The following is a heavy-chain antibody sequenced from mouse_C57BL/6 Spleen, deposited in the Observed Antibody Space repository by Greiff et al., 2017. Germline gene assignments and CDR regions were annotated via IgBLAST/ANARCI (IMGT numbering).Heavy chain of an antibody. CDR2: IYPGDGDT. CDR1: GYAFSSSW. V-gene: IGHV1-82*01. Sequence: VQLQQSGPELVKPGASVKISCTASGYAFSSSWMNWVKQRPGKGLEWIGRIYPGDGDTNYNGKFKGKATLTADKSSSTAYMQLSSLTSEDSAVSFCANGNYLDYWGQGTTLSVSS. D-gene: IGHD2-1*01. J-gene: IGHJ2*01. CDR3: ANGNYLDY.